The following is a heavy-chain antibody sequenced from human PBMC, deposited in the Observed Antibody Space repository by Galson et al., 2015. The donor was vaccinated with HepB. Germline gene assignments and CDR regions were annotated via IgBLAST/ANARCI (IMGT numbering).Heavy chain of an antibody. D-gene: IGHD6-19*01. CDR2: ISSNGGST. Sequence: SLRLSCAASGFTFSSYAMHRVRQAPGKGLEYVSAISSNGGSTYYADSVKGRFTISRDNSKNTLYLQMSSLRAEDTAVYYCVKDGPPRRAVAPSWFDPWGQGTLVTVSS. CDR3: VKDGPPRRAVAPSWFDP. V-gene: IGHV3-64D*06. CDR1: GFTFSSYA. J-gene: IGHJ5*02.